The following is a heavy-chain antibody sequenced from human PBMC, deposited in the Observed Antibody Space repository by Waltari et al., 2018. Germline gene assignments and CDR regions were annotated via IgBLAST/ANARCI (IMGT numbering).Heavy chain of an antibody. CDR1: GYTFTDYY. J-gene: IGHJ3*02. V-gene: IGHV1-69-2*01. Sequence: EVQLVQSGAEVKKPGATVKISCKASGYTFTDYYMHWVQQAPGKGLEWMGRVDPEDGETIDAEKFQGRVTITADTSTDTAYMERSSLRSEDTAVYYCARDVLLWFGELSPAFDIWGQGTMVTVSS. CDR3: ARDVLLWFGELSPAFDI. CDR2: VDPEDGET. D-gene: IGHD3-10*01.